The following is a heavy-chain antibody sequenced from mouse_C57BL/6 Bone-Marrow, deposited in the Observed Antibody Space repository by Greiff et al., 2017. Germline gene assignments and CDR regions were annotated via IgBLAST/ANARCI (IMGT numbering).Heavy chain of an antibody. D-gene: IGHD1-1*01. V-gene: IGHV1-82*01. Sequence: VQLQQSGPELVKPGASVKISCKASGYAFSSSWMNWVKQRPGKGLEWIGRIYPGDGDTNYNGKFKGKATLTADKSSSTAYMQLSSLTSEDSAVYFCARSGATVVATGWYFDVWGTGTTVTVSS. CDR1: GYAFSSSW. CDR3: ARSGATVVATGWYFDV. J-gene: IGHJ1*03. CDR2: IYPGDGDT.